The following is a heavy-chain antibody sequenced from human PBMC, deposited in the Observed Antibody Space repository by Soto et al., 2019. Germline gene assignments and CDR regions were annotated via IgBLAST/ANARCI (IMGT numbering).Heavy chain of an antibody. V-gene: IGHV3-23*01. J-gene: IGHJ6*02. CDR2: ISGSGGST. CDR3: AKYKYGDGSTSYCMDA. CDR1: GFTFSSYA. D-gene: IGHD1-20*01. Sequence: GGSLRLSCAASGFTFSSYAMSWVRQAPGKGLEWVSAISGSGGSTYYADSVKGRFTISRDNSKNTLYLQMNSLRAEDTAVYYCAKYKYGDGSTSYCMDALGQGTTVTV.